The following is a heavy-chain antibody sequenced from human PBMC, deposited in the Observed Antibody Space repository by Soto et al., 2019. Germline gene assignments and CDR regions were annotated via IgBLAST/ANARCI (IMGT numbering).Heavy chain of an antibody. CDR2: ISTNGGST. V-gene: IGHV3-64D*06. CDR1: GFTFSSYP. CDR3: VKGEYYYDSSGYYPFDY. J-gene: IGHJ4*02. D-gene: IGHD3-22*01. Sequence: GGYLRLSCPSSGFTFSSYPIHCAPQAPGKGLEYVSSISTNGGSTHYADSVKGRFTISRDNSKNTQYLQMSSLRADDTAVYYCVKGEYYYDSSGYYPFDYWGQGT.